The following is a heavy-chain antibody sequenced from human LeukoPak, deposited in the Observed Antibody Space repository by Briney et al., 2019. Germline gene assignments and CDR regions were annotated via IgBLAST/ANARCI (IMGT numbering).Heavy chain of an antibody. J-gene: IGHJ6*02. CDR3: ARDPGDVGLNYYYGMDV. CDR2: IYSGGST. Sequence: GGSLRLSCAASGFTVSSNYMSWVRQAPGKGLEWVSVIYSGGSTYYSDSVKGRFTISRDNSKNTLYLQMNSLSAEDTAVYYCARDPGDVGLNYYYGMDVWGQGTTVTVSS. CDR1: GFTVSSNY. V-gene: IGHV3-53*01.